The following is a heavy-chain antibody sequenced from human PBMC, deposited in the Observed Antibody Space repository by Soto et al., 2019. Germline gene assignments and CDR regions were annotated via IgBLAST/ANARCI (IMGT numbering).Heavy chain of an antibody. Sequence: GGSLRISCAASGFTFSSYEMNWVRQAPGTGLEWVSYISSSGSTIYYADSVKVRFTIDRDNATNSLYLQMNSLRAEVTVVYYCARDTGGSRAARPRFDSWGQGTLVTVYS. D-gene: IGHD6-6*01. V-gene: IGHV3-48*03. CDR2: ISSSGSTI. J-gene: IGHJ4*02. CDR1: GFTFSSYE. CDR3: ARDTGGSRAARPRFDS.